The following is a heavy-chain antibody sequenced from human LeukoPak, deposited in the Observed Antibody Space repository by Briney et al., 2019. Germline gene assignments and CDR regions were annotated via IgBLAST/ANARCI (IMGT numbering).Heavy chain of an antibody. D-gene: IGHD3-16*01. V-gene: IGHV1-69*05. Sequence: SVKVSCKASGGTFSSYAISWVRQAPGQGLEWMGGMIPIFGTANYAQKFQGRVTITTDESTSTAYMELSSLRSEDTAVYYCAIPYDQTFRYYYYMDVWSKGTTVTVSS. CDR2: MIPIFGTA. CDR3: AIPYDQTFRYYYYMDV. CDR1: GGTFSSYA. J-gene: IGHJ6*03.